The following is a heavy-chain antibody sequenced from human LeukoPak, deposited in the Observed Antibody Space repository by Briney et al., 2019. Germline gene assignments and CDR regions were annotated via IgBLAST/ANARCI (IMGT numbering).Heavy chain of an antibody. D-gene: IGHD5-18*01. CDR3: ARVGGYNYGYGYFDY. J-gene: IGHJ4*02. Sequence: PGGSLRLSCAASGFTFSSSGMHWVRQAPGKGLEWVAFIRNDGAIKYYADSVKGRFTISRDNSMNTLYLQMNSLRPEDTAVYYCARVGGYNYGYGYFDYWGQGTLVTVSS. CDR2: IRNDGAIK. V-gene: IGHV3-30*02. CDR1: GFTFSSSG.